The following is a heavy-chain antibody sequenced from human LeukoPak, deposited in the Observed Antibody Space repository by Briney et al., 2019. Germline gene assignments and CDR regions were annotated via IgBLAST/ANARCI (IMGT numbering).Heavy chain of an antibody. CDR3: ARLTRHYFVF. J-gene: IGHJ4*02. CDR2: IYYSGST. CDR1: GGSVSSGSYY. V-gene: IGHV4-61*01. Sequence: PSETLSLTCTVSGGSVSSGSYYWSWIRQPPGKGLEWIGYIYYSGSTNCNPSLESRVTISVDTSKNQFSLNLTSVTAADAAVYYCARLTRHYFVFWGRGTPVAVSS.